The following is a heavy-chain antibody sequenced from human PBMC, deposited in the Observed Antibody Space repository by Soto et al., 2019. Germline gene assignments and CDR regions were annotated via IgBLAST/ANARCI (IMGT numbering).Heavy chain of an antibody. V-gene: IGHV3-7*03. J-gene: IGHJ5*02. CDR1: GFTFSSYW. D-gene: IGHD6-19*01. CDR2: IKQDGSEK. Sequence: PGGSLRLSCAASGFTFSSYWMSWVRQAPGKGLEWVANIKQDGSEKYYVDSVKGRFTISRDNAKNSLYLQMNSLRAEDTAVYYCARDFLEAVAGIFWFDPWGQGTLVTVSS. CDR3: ARDFLEAVAGIFWFDP.